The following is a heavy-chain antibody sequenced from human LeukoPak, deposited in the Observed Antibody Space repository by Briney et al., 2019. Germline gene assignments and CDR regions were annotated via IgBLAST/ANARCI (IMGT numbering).Heavy chain of an antibody. CDR1: GYSFTSYY. V-gene: IGHV1-46*01. J-gene: IGHJ4*02. D-gene: IGHD6-19*01. Sequence: ASVKVSCKASGYSFTSYYIHWVRQAPGQGLEWMGIINPSAITTNYAQKFQGRVTMTRDLSTSTVYMELTGLSSEDTAVYYCARSRYTSGRGAFDYWGQGTLVTVSS. CDR3: ARSRYTSGRGAFDY. CDR2: INPSAITT.